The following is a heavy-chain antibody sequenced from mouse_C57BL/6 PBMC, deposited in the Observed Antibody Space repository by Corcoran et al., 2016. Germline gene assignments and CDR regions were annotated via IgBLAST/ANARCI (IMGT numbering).Heavy chain of an antibody. J-gene: IGHJ4*01. V-gene: IGHV9-3*01. Sequence: QIQLVQSGPELKKPGETVKISCKASGYTFTTYGMSWVKQAPGKGLKWMGWINTYSGVPTYADDFKGRFAFSLETSASTAYLQINNLKNEDTATYFCARFSIYYAMDYWGQGTSVTVSS. CDR1: GYTFTTYG. CDR3: ARFSIYYAMDY. CDR2: INTYSGVP. D-gene: IGHD2-10*02.